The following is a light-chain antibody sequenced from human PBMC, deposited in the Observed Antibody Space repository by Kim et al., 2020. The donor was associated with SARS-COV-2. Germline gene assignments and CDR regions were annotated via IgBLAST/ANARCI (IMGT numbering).Light chain of an antibody. CDR2: EDT. Sequence: RGQTARITCSGDALPNQYAYWFQQKPGQAPVLVIYEDTERPSGIPERFSGSTSGTTVTLTISGVQAEDEADYYCQSSDSSDTFWVFGGGTKLTVL. CDR3: QSSDSSDTFWV. V-gene: IGLV3-25*03. J-gene: IGLJ3*02. CDR1: ALPNQY.